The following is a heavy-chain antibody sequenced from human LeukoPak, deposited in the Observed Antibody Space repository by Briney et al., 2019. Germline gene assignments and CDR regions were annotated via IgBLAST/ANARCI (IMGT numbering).Heavy chain of an antibody. CDR1: GGSVSSGGYY. J-gene: IGHJ3*02. D-gene: IGHD6-6*01. V-gene: IGHV4-61*08. CDR2: IYHSGST. CDR3: TKVSLAARPFAFDI. Sequence: SETLSLTCTVSGGSVSSGGYYWSWIRQPPGKGLEWIGYIYHSGSTNYNPSLKSRLTISLDTSKSQFSLNLSSVTRADTAVYYCTKVSLAARPFAFDIWGQGTMVTVSS.